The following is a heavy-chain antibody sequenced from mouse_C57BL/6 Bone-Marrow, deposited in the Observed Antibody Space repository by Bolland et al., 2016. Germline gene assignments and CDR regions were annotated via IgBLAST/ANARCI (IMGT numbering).Heavy chain of an antibody. D-gene: IGHD2-3*01. V-gene: IGHV1-19*01. CDR2: GGT. Sequence: GGTSYNQKFKGKATLTVVKSSSTAYMELNSLTSEDSAVYYCARTSYDAFAYWGQGTLV. CDR3: ARTSYDAFAY. J-gene: IGHJ3*01.